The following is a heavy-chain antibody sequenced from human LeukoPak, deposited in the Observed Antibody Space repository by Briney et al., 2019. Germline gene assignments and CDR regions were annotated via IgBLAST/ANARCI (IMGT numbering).Heavy chain of an antibody. V-gene: IGHV4-61*01. Sequence: SETLSLTCTVSGGSVSSGSYYWSWIRQPPGKGLEWIGYIYYSGSTNYNPSLKSRVTISVDTSKNQLSLKLSSVTAADTAVYYCASSGYDLSGFDYWGQGTLVTVSS. CDR1: GGSVSSGSYY. D-gene: IGHD5-12*01. CDR2: IYYSGST. CDR3: ASSGYDLSGFDY. J-gene: IGHJ4*02.